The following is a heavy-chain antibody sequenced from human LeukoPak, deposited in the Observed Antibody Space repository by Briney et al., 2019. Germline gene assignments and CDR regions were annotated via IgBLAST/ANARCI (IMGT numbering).Heavy chain of an antibody. CDR3: AKDLDDSSGFCSFHH. CDR1: GFTFTTYA. Sequence: GGSLRLSCAASGFTFTTYAMSWARQAPGKGLEWVSTIRGDGYTTHYADSVKGRFTISRDNSKSTLYLQMNSLRAEDTAVYYCAKDLDDSSGFCSFHHWGQGTLVTVSS. CDR2: IRGDGYTT. V-gene: IGHV3-23*01. J-gene: IGHJ1*01. D-gene: IGHD3-22*01.